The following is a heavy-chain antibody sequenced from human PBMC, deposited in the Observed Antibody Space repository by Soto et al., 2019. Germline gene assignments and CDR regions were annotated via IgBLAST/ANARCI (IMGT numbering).Heavy chain of an antibody. CDR3: XXXXXXXYYMDV. Sequence: QVQLVQSGAEVKKPGASVKVSCKASGYTFTSYGISWVRQAPGXGLEWMGWISAYNGNTNYAQKLQGRVTMTTDTXXXXXXXXXXXXXXXXXXXXXXXXXXXXXYYMDVWGKGTTVTVSS. CDR1: GYTFTSYG. J-gene: IGHJ6*03. V-gene: IGHV1-18*01. CDR2: ISAYNGNT.